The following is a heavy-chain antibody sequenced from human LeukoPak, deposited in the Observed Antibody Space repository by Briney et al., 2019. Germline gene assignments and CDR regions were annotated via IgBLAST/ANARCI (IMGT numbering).Heavy chain of an antibody. CDR1: GYTFTNYG. CDR2: ISAYNGNT. J-gene: IGHJ4*02. V-gene: IGHV1-18*01. CDR3: ARAPGGYDSEIDY. D-gene: IGHD5-12*01. Sequence: GASVKVSCKASGYTFTNYGVTWVRQAPGQGLEWMGWISAYNGNTNYAQKFQGRVTMTTDTSTSTAYMELRSLRSDDTAVYYCARAPGGYDSEIDYWGQGTLVTVSS.